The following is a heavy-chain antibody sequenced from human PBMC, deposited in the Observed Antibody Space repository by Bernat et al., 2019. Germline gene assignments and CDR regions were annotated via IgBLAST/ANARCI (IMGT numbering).Heavy chain of an antibody. CDR1: GFNFSNYG. D-gene: IGHD2-2*01. J-gene: IGHJ4*02. CDR2: IWFDGTNI. V-gene: IGHV3-33*01. CDR3: ARPPDQFLSPYYFNY. Sequence: QVQLVESGGGVVQPGRSLRLSCAASGFNFSNYGMHWVRQAPGKGLEWVEVIWFDGTNIYYADSVKGRFTISRDNSNNMMYLQMNSLSAEDTAVYYCARPPDQFLSPYYFNYWGQGTLVTVSS.